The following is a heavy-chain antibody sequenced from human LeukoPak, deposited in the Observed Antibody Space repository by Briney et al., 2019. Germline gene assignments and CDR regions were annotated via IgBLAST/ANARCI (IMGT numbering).Heavy chain of an antibody. CDR3: ARGSPLLLWFGELLGGPDAFDI. V-gene: IGHV4-59*01. D-gene: IGHD3-10*01. CDR2: IYYSGST. Sequence: SETLSLTCAVSGGSISSYYWSWIRQPPGKGLEWIGYIYYSGSTNYNPSLKSRVTISVDTSKNQFSLKLSSVTAADTAVYYCARGSPLLLWFGELLGGPDAFDIWGQGTMVTVSS. CDR1: GGSISSYY. J-gene: IGHJ3*02.